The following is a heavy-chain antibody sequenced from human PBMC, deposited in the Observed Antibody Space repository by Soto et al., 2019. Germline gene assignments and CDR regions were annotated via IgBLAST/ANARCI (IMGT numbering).Heavy chain of an antibody. Sequence: ASVKVSCKASGYTFTSYAMHWVRQAPGQRLEWMGWINAGNGNTKYSQKFQGRVTITRDTSASTAYLELSSLTSDDTAVSYCSRSGYSGYYFGYWGQGTLVTVSS. J-gene: IGHJ4*02. V-gene: IGHV1-3*01. CDR3: SRSGYSGYYFGY. CDR2: INAGNGNT. D-gene: IGHD5-12*01. CDR1: GYTFTSYA.